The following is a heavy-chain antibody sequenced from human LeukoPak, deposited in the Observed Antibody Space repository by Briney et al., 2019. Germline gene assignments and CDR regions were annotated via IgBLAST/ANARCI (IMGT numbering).Heavy chain of an antibody. CDR2: ITISTGII. V-gene: IGHV3-48*01. D-gene: IGHD6-13*01. CDR3: ARETPYSSSWTVFDY. J-gene: IGHJ4*02. Sequence: GGSLRLSCAASGFTFSDYNMNWVRQAPGKGLEWVAYITISTGIIYYADSVKGRFTISRDNAKNSLYLQMNSLRAEDTAVYYCARETPYSSSWTVFDYWGQGTLVTVSS. CDR1: GFTFSDYN.